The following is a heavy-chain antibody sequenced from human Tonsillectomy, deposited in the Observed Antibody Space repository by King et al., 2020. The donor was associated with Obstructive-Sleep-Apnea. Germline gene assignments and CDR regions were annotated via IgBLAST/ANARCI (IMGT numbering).Heavy chain of an antibody. D-gene: IGHD6-13*01. CDR1: GYSFISYW. V-gene: IGHV5-51*01. CDR3: ARHGAAVHFYGMDV. Sequence: VQLVESGAEVKKPGESLRISCQGSGYSFISYWISWGRQMPGKGLEGMGSIYPGDSDIKYSPTFQGQVTISLDKSISTAYLQWSSLKASDSAIYYCARHGAAVHFYGMDVWGQGTTVTVS. J-gene: IGHJ6*02. CDR2: IYPGDSDI.